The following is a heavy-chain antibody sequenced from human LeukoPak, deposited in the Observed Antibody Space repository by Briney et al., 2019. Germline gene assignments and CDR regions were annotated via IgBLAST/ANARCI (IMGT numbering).Heavy chain of an antibody. D-gene: IGHD3/OR15-3a*01. V-gene: IGHV4-34*01. CDR1: GGSFSGYY. CDR2: INHSGST. Sequence: SETLSLTCAVYGGSFSGYYWSWIRQPPGKGLEWIGEINHSGSTDYNPSLKSRVTISVDTSKNQFSLKLSSVTAADTAVYYCARESSQRWTFDYWGQGTLVTVSS. CDR3: ARESSQRWTFDY. J-gene: IGHJ4*02.